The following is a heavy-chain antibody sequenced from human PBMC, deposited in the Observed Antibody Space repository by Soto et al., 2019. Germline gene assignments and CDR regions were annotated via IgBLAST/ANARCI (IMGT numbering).Heavy chain of an antibody. CDR3: AREPATAKPEGVDF. CDR2: INPNSGGT. J-gene: IGHJ4*02. D-gene: IGHD1-1*01. Sequence: QVQLVQSGAEVRKPGASVKVSCKASGYTFSDYYIHWVRQAPGQGLEWMGWINPNSGGTKYAPKFQGGVTMTRDTSITTAYMELSRRRSGDTAVYYWAREPATAKPEGVDFWGQVTLVTVSS. V-gene: IGHV1-2*02. CDR1: GYTFSDYY.